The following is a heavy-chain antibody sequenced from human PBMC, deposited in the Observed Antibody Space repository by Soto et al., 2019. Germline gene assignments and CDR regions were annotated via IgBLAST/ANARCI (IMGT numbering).Heavy chain of an antibody. CDR1: GYTFTSYD. V-gene: IGHV1-8*01. D-gene: IGHD3-3*01. J-gene: IGHJ6*02. Sequence: ASVKVSCRASGYTFTSYDINWVRQATGQGLEWMGWMNPNSGNTGYAQKFQGRVTMTRNTSISTAYMELSSLRSEDTAVYYCARGQRFLEWLSEYYYYGMDVWGQGTTVTVSS. CDR2: MNPNSGNT. CDR3: ARGQRFLEWLSEYYYYGMDV.